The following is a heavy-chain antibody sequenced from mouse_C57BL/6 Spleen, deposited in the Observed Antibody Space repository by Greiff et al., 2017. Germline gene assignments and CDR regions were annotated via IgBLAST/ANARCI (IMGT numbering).Heavy chain of an antibody. CDR2: ISSGGSYT. CDR1: GFTFSSYG. J-gene: IGHJ4*01. CDR3: ARHDGSTLYYAMDY. V-gene: IGHV5-6*01. D-gene: IGHD2-3*01. Sequence: EVQLVESGGDLVKPGGSLKLSCAASGFTFSSYGMSWVRQTPDKRLEWVATISSGGSYTYYPDSVKGRFTISRDNAKNTLYLQMSSLKSEDTAMYYCARHDGSTLYYAMDYWGQGTSVTVSS.